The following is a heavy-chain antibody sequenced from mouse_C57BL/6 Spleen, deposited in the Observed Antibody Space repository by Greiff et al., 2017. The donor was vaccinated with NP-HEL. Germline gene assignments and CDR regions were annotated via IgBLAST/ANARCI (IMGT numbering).Heavy chain of an antibody. CDR2: IDPSDSYT. CDR3: ARRETGRYYFDY. J-gene: IGHJ2*01. Sequence: VQLQQPGAELVRPGTSVKLSCKASGYTFTSYWMHWVKQRPGQGLEWIGVIDPSDSYTNYNQKFKGKATLTVDTSSSTAYMQLSSLTSEDSAVYYCARRETGRYYFDYWGQGTTLTVSS. V-gene: IGHV1-59*01. CDR1: GYTFTSYW. D-gene: IGHD4-1*01.